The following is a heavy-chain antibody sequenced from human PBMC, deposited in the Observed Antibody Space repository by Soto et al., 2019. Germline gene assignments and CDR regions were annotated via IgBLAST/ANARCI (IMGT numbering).Heavy chain of an antibody. CDR3: ASLYCSSTSCYGVLEDYYYYGMDV. CDR2: IIPIFGTA. Sequence: GASVKVSCKASGGTFSSYAISCVRQAPGQGLEWMGGIIPIFGTANYAQKFQGRVTITADESTSTAYMELSSLRSEDTAVYYCASLYCSSTSCYGVLEDYYYYGMDVWGQGTTVTVSS. J-gene: IGHJ6*01. D-gene: IGHD2-2*01. V-gene: IGHV1-69*13. CDR1: GGTFSSYA.